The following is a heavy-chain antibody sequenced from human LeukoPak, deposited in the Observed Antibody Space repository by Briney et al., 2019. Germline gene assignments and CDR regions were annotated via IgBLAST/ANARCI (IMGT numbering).Heavy chain of an antibody. CDR2: MNPNSGNT. CDR3: ARDDYYDSSGYYKF. D-gene: IGHD3-22*01. V-gene: IGHV1-18*01. CDR1: GYTFTSYD. J-gene: IGHJ4*02. Sequence: ASVKVSCKASGYTFTSYDINWVRQATGQGLEWMGWMNPNSGNTNYAQKLQGRVTMTTDTSTSTAYMELRSLRSDDTAVYYCARDDYYDSSGYYKFWGQGTLVTVSS.